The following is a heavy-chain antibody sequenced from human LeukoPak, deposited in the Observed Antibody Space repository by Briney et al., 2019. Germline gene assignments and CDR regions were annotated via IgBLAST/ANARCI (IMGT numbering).Heavy chain of an antibody. Sequence: PSETLSLTCTVSGGSISSHYWSWIRQPPGKGLEWIGYIYYSGSTNYNPSLKSRVTISVDTSKNQFSLKLSSVTAADTAVYYCARGAGPASYYYYYMDVWGKGTTVTVSS. J-gene: IGHJ6*03. CDR1: GGSISSHY. V-gene: IGHV4-59*11. CDR3: ARGAGPASYYYYYMDV. CDR2: IYYSGST. D-gene: IGHD2-2*01.